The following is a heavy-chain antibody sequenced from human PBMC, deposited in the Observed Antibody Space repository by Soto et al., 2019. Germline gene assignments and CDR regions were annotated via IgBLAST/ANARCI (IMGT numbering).Heavy chain of an antibody. CDR1: GFSLSTSGVG. V-gene: IGHV2-5*02. D-gene: IGHD6-19*01. Sequence: QITLKESGPTLVKPIQTLTLTCTFSGFSLSTSGVGVGWIRQPPGKALEWLALIYWDDDKRYSPSLKSRLTITKDTSKNQVVLTMTNMDPVDTATYYCAHRRNGGEQWLVKGLDFDYWGQGTLVTVSS. CDR3: AHRRNGGEQWLVKGLDFDY. J-gene: IGHJ4*02. CDR2: IYWDDDK.